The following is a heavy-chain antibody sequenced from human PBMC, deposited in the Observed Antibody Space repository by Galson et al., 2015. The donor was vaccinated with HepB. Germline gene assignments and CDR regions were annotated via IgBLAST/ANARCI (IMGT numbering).Heavy chain of an antibody. Sequence: SVKVSCKASGYTFTSYYMHWVRQAPGQGLEWMGIINPSGGSTSYAQKFQGRVTMTRDTSTSTVYMALSSLRSEDTAVYYCAGSYGSGSYPFDYWGQGTLVTVSS. V-gene: IGHV1-46*01. CDR1: GYTFTSYY. CDR2: INPSGGST. CDR3: AGSYGSGSYPFDY. J-gene: IGHJ4*02. D-gene: IGHD3-10*01.